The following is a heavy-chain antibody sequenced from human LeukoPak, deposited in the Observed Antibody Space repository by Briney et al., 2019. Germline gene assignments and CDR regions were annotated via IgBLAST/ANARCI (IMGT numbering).Heavy chain of an antibody. CDR2: IYPGDSDT. CDR1: GYSFTSYW. J-gene: IGHJ3*02. V-gene: IGHV5-51*01. D-gene: IGHD6-13*01. Sequence: GESLKISCTGSGYSFTSYWIGWVRQMPGKGLEWMGIIYPGDSDTRYSPSFQGQVTISADKSISTAYLQWSSLKASDTAMYYCARLRAAAGTRDAFDIWGQGTMVTVSS. CDR3: ARLRAAAGTRDAFDI.